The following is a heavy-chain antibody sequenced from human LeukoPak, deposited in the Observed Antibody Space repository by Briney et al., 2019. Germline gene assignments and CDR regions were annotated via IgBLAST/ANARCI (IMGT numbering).Heavy chain of an antibody. CDR1: GFTFSGSA. J-gene: IGHJ4*02. CDR3: TRHQITAAADDY. Sequence: PGGSLRLSCAASGFTFSGSAMHWVRQASGKGLEWVGRIRSKANSYATAYAASVKGRFTISRDDSKNTAYPQMNSLKTEDTAVYYCTRHQITAAADDYWGQGTLVTVSS. D-gene: IGHD6-13*01. CDR2: IRSKANSYAT. V-gene: IGHV3-73*01.